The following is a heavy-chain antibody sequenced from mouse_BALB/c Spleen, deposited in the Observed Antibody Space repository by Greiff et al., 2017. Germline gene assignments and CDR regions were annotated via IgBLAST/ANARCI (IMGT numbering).Heavy chain of an antibody. Sequence: EVQRVESGGGLVKPGGSLKLSCAASGFTFSSYAMSWVRQTPEKRLEWVASISSGGSTYYPDSVKGRFTISRDNARNILYLQMSSLRSEDTAMYYCARGAYGNYGFAYWGQGTLVTVSA. CDR2: ISSGGST. CDR1: GFTFSSYA. CDR3: ARGAYGNYGFAY. V-gene: IGHV5-6-5*01. D-gene: IGHD2-1*01. J-gene: IGHJ3*01.